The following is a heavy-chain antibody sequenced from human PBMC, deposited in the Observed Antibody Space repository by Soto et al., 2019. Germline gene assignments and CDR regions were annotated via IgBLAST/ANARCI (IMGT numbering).Heavy chain of an antibody. J-gene: IGHJ4*02. V-gene: IGHV3-30*18. D-gene: IGHD6-19*01. CDR3: AKASEYSSGWWVLKGY. CDR1: GFTFSSYG. CDR2: ISYDGSNK. Sequence: QVQLVESGGGVVQPGRSLRLSCAASGFTFSSYGMHWVRQAPGKGLEWVAVISYDGSNKYYADSVKGRFTISRDNSKNTRYMQMNSQRAEDTAVYYCAKASEYSSGWWVLKGYWGQGTLVTVSS.